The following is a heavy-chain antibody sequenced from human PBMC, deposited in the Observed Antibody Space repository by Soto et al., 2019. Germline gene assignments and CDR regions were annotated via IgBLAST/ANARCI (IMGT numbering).Heavy chain of an antibody. D-gene: IGHD3-9*01. Sequence: SQTLSLTCAISGDSVSGNSIAWNWIRQSPSRGLEWLGRTYYRSKWYNDYAVSVKSRITFSPDTSENQISLQLNSVTPEDTAIYYCARGKVFDSRGGMDVWGQGTTVTVSS. CDR2: TYYRSKWYN. V-gene: IGHV6-1*01. CDR3: ARGKVFDSRGGMDV. CDR1: GDSVSGNSIA. J-gene: IGHJ6*02.